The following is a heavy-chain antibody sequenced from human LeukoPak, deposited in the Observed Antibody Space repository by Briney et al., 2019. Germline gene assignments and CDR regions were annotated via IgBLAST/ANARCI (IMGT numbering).Heavy chain of an antibody. J-gene: IGHJ4*02. CDR1: GDSTSSDRYY. CDR3: ARGRPHSGGYHLDY. D-gene: IGHD1-26*01. Sequence: SETLSLTCTVSGDSTSSDRYYGGWVRQPPGKGLEWIGNIYYSGSTYYNPSLKSRVTMSVDTSKNQFFLKLNSVTAADTAVYYRARGRPHSGGYHLDYWGQGTLVTVSA. CDR2: IYYSGST. V-gene: IGHV4-39*01.